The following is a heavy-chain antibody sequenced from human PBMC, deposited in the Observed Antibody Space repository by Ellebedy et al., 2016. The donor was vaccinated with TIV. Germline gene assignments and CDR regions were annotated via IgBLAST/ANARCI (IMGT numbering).Heavy chain of an antibody. D-gene: IGHD3-10*01. CDR1: GGSFSGYY. J-gene: IGHJ4*02. CDR3: ARGETRSVLLWFGELNPVFDY. V-gene: IGHV4-34*01. CDR2: INHSGST. Sequence: SETLSLTXAVYGGSFSGYYWSWIRQPPGKGLEWIGEINHSGSTNYNPSLKSRVTISVDTSKNQFSLKLSSVTAADTAVYYCARGETRSVLLWFGELNPVFDYWGQGTLVTVSS.